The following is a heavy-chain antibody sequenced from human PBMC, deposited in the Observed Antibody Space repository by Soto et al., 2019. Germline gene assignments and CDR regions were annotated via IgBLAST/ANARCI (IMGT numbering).Heavy chain of an antibody. CDR1: GGSISSYY. Sequence: SETLSLTCTVSGGSISSYYWSWIRQPPGKGLEWIGYSYYSGSTNYNPSLKSRVTISVDTSKNQFSLKLSSVTAADTAVYYCARDPGLAVAALYYGMDVWGQGTMVTVSS. J-gene: IGHJ6*02. CDR3: ARDPGLAVAALYYGMDV. CDR2: SYYSGST. V-gene: IGHV4-59*12. D-gene: IGHD6-19*01.